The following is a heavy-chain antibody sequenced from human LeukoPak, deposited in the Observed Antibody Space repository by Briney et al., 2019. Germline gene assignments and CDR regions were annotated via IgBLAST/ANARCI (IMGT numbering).Heavy chain of an antibody. CDR2: IIPIFGTA. CDR3: ARDPILSRMATIPYFDY. J-gene: IGHJ4*02. Sequence: RASVKVSCKASGGTFSSYAISWVRQAPGQGLEWMGGIIPIFGTANYAQKLQGRVTMTTDTSTSTAYMELNSLRSDDTAVYFCARDPILSRMATIPYFDYWGQGTLVTVSS. CDR1: GGTFSSYA. D-gene: IGHD5-24*01. V-gene: IGHV1-69*05.